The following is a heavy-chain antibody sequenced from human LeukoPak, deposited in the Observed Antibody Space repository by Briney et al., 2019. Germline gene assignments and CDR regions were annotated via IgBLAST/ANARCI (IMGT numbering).Heavy chain of an antibody. CDR3: AKDGLLLNIYDHYYYYMDV. Sequence: AGGSLRLSCAASGFTFSSYGMHWVRQAPGKGLQWVAFIRNDGRNEYYADSVKGRFTISRDNSKNTVYLQMNSLRPEDTAVYYCAKDGLLLNIYDHYYYYMDVWGKGTTVTVSS. V-gene: IGHV3-30*02. J-gene: IGHJ6*03. D-gene: IGHD3/OR15-3a*01. CDR1: GFTFSSYG. CDR2: IRNDGRNE.